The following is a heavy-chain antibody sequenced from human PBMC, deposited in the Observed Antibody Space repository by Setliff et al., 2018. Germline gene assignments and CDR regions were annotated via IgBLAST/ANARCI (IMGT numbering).Heavy chain of an antibody. J-gene: IGHJ4*02. Sequence: SETLSLTCAVYGGSFSGYYWSWIRQPPGKGLEWIGEINHSGSSNYNPSLKSRVTISVDSSKNQVSLKLSSVTAADTAMYYCARRVNYYDSSGYYYSWFYFDYWGQGTLVTVSS. CDR1: GGSFSGYY. D-gene: IGHD3-22*01. CDR3: ARRVNYYDSSGYYYSWFYFDY. CDR2: INHSGSS. V-gene: IGHV4-34*01.